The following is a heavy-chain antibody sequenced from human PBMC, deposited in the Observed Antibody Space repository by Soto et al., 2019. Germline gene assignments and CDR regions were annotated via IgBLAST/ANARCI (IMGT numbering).Heavy chain of an antibody. J-gene: IGHJ4*02. CDR2: INAGNGNT. CDR3: ARSQGIAVAGTMGY. CDR1: GYTFTSYA. V-gene: IGHV1-3*01. D-gene: IGHD6-19*01. Sequence: ASVKVSCKASGYTFTSYAMHWVRQAPGQRLEWMGWINAGNGNTKYSQKFQGRVTITRDTSASTAYMELSSLRSEDTAVYYCARSQGIAVAGTMGYWGQGTLVTVYS.